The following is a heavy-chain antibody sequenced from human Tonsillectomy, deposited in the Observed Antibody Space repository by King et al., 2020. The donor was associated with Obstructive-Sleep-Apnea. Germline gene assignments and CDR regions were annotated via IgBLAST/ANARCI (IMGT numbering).Heavy chain of an antibody. CDR3: TGVGAYSSGWFHNWFDP. D-gene: IGHD6-19*01. Sequence: LVESGGGLVQPGRSLRLSCTASGFTFGDYAMRWFRQAPGKGLEGVGFIRSKAYGGTTEYAASVKGRFTISRDDSQSIAYLQMNTLKTEDTAVYYCTGVGAYSSGWFHNWFDPWGQGTLVTVSS. J-gene: IGHJ5*02. CDR1: GFTFGDYA. CDR2: IRSKAYGGTT. V-gene: IGHV3-49*03.